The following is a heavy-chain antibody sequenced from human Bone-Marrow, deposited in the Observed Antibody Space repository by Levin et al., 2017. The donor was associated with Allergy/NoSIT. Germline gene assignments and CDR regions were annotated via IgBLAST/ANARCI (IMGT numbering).Heavy chain of an antibody. V-gene: IGHV5-51*01. D-gene: IGHD5-12*01. CDR2: IYPGDSDI. J-gene: IGHJ5*01. CDR1: GYNFGIYW. Sequence: GESLKISCRASGYNFGIYWLGWVRQMPGKGLEWLGIIYPGDSDIRYSPAFQGQFTMSVDKSISTAYLQWSSLKASDTPISYCARLGYRGYDGAWFDSLGQGTLVTVSS. CDR3: ARLGYRGYDGAWFDS.